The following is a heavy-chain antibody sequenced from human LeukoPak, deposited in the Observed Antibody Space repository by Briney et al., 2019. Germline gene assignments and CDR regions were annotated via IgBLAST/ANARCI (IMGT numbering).Heavy chain of an antibody. J-gene: IGHJ5*02. V-gene: IGHV3-21*01. CDR3: ARVFEHWFDP. Sequence: GGSLRLSCAASGFTFSSYAMHWVRQAPGKGLEWVSSISSSSSYIYYADSVKGRFTISRDNAKNSLYLQMNSLRAEDTAVYYCARVFEHWFDPWGQGTLVTISS. CDR2: ISSSSSYI. CDR1: GFTFSSYA.